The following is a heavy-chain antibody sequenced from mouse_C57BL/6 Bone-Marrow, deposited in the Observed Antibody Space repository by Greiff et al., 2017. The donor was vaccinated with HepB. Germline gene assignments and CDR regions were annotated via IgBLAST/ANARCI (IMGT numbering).Heavy chain of an antibody. CDR2: IDPENGDT. CDR1: GFNIKDDY. D-gene: IGHD4-1*02. J-gene: IGHJ2*01. V-gene: IGHV14-4*01. Sequence: EVQLVESGAELVRPGASVKLSCTASGFNIKDDYLHWVKQRPEQGLEWIGWIDPENGDTEYASKFQGKATITADTSSNTAYLQLSSLTSEDTAVYYCTTPTGTGFDYWGQGTTLTVSS. CDR3: TTPTGTGFDY.